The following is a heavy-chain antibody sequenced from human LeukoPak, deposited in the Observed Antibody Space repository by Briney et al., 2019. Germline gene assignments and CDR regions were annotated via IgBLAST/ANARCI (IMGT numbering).Heavy chain of an antibody. CDR1: GFTFSSYW. V-gene: IGHV3-7*01. CDR2: IKQDGSEK. Sequence: GGSLRLSCAASGFTFSSYWMSWVRQAPGKGLEWVANIKQDGSEKYYVDSVKGRFTISRDNAKNSLYLQMNSLRAEDTAVYYCARDPDCSSTSCYHDYWGQGTLVTVSS. J-gene: IGHJ4*02. CDR3: ARDPDCSSTSCYHDY. D-gene: IGHD2-2*01.